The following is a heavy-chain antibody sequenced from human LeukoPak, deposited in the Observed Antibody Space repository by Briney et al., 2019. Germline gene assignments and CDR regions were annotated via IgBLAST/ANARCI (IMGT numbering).Heavy chain of an antibody. J-gene: IGHJ4*02. D-gene: IGHD5-18*01. CDR2: IYISGST. V-gene: IGHV4-61*02. CDR1: GGSISSGSYY. CDR3: ARGEFTAMVIPEGGSFDY. Sequence: SQTLSLTCTVSGGSISSGSYYWSWIRQPAGKGLEWIGRIYISGSTNYNPSLKSRVTISVDTSKNQFSLKLSSVTAADTAVYYCARGEFTAMVIPEGGSFDYWGQGTLVTVSS.